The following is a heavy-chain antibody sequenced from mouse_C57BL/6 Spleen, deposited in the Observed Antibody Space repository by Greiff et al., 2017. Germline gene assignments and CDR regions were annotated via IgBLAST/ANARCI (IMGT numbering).Heavy chain of an antibody. D-gene: IGHD1-1*01. V-gene: IGHV1-54*01. CDR3: ASSPYYGSSYDAMDY. J-gene: IGHJ4*01. CDR2: INPGSGGT. CDR1: GYAFTNYL. Sequence: VQVVESGAELVRPGTSVKVSCKASGYAFTNYLIEWVKQRPGQGLEWIGVINPGSGGTNYNEKFKGKATLTADKSSSTAYMQLSSLTSEDSAVYFCASSPYYGSSYDAMDYWGQGTSVTVSS.